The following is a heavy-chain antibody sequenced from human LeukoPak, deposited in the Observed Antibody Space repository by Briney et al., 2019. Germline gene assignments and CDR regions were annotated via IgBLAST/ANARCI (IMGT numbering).Heavy chain of an antibody. J-gene: IGHJ4*02. D-gene: IGHD3-22*01. CDR3: ARSYYDSSGYHLDY. CDR2: IYYSGST. CDR1: GGSISSYY. Sequence: PSETLSLTCTVSGGSISSYYWSWIRQPPGKGLEWIGYIYYSGSTDYNPSLKSRVTISVDTSKNQFSLKLSSVTAADTAVYYCARSYYDSSGYHLDYWGQGTLVTVSS. V-gene: IGHV4-59*08.